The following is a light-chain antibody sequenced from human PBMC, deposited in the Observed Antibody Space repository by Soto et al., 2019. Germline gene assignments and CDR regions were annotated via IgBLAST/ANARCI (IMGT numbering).Light chain of an antibody. Sequence: QAVVTQEPSLTVSPGGTVTLTCGSSTGAVNSGNYPYWFQQKPGQAPRTLIYDTTTKPSWTPARFSGSLLGGKAALTLSGVRPEDEADYYCLLSYTGSREVVFGGGTKLTVL. V-gene: IGLV7-46*01. J-gene: IGLJ2*01. CDR3: LLSYTGSREVV. CDR2: DTT. CDR1: TGAVNSGNY.